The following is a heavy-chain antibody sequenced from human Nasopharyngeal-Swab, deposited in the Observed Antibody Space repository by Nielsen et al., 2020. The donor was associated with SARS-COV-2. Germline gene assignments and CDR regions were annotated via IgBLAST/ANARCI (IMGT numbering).Heavy chain of an antibody. CDR3: AKGVAARPYWFDP. CDR1: GFTFSDYY. Sequence: GESLKISCAASGFTFSDYYMSWIRQAPGKGLEWVSYISSSSSYTNYADSVKGRFTISRDNAKNSLYLQMNSLRAEDTAVYYCAKGVAARPYWFDPWGQGTLVTVSS. V-gene: IGHV3-11*05. J-gene: IGHJ5*02. D-gene: IGHD6-6*01. CDR2: ISSSSSYT.